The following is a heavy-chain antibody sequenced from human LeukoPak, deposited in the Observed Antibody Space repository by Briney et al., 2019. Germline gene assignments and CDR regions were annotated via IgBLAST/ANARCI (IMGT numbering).Heavy chain of an antibody. V-gene: IGHV3-7*01. J-gene: IGHJ3*02. D-gene: IGHD1-26*01. CDR3: AGRIFDI. CDR2: IKEDGSEK. CDR1: EFTFSRYW. Sequence: GGSLRLSCTASEFTFSRYWMSWVRQAPGKGLEWVANIKEDGSEKYYVDSVKGRFTISRDNAKNSLYLQMNSLRAEDTAVYYCAGRIFDIWGQGTTVTVSS.